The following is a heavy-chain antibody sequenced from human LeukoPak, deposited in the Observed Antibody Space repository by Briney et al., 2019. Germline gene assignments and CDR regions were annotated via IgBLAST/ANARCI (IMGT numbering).Heavy chain of an antibody. Sequence: GGSLRLSCAASGFTFSSYSMNWVRQAPGKGLEWVSSISSSSSYIYYADSVKGRFTISRDNAKNSLYLQMNSLRAEDTAVYYCARDLRVPAAMTGYYYGMDVWGQGTTVTVSS. CDR1: GFTFSSYS. CDR3: ARDLRVPAAMTGYYYGMDV. J-gene: IGHJ6*02. CDR2: ISSSSSYI. V-gene: IGHV3-21*01. D-gene: IGHD2-2*01.